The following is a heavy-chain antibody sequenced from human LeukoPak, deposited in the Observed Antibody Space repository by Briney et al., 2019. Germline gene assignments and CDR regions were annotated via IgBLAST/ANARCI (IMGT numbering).Heavy chain of an antibody. J-gene: IGHJ5*02. Sequence: ASVKVSCKASGGTFSSYAISWVRQAPGQGLEWMGGIIPIFGTANHAQKFQGRVTITADESTSTAYMELSSLRSEDTAVYYCASAHLWGSGSYFNWFDPWGQGTLVTVSS. CDR2: IIPIFGTA. CDR1: GGTFSSYA. CDR3: ASAHLWGSGSYFNWFDP. D-gene: IGHD3-10*01. V-gene: IGHV1-69*13.